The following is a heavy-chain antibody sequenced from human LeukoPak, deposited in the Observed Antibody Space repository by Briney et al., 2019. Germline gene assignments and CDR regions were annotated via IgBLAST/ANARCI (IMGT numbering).Heavy chain of an antibody. CDR1: GGSISSYY. CDR3: ARDRAPYYYGSGSYFGY. CDR2: IYTSGST. Sequence: MPSETLSLTCTVSGGSISSYYWSWIRQPAGKGLEWIGRIYTSGSTNYNPSLKSRVTMSVDTSKNQFSLKLSSVTAADTAVYYCARDRAPYYYGSGSYFGYWGQGTPVTVSS. V-gene: IGHV4-4*07. D-gene: IGHD3-10*01. J-gene: IGHJ4*02.